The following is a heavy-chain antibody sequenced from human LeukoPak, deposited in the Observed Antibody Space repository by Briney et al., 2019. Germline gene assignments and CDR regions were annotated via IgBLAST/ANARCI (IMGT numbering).Heavy chain of an antibody. CDR1: GGSISSGDYY. D-gene: IGHD3-9*01. CDR2: IYYSGIT. V-gene: IGHV4-30-4*01. Sequence: PSQTLSLTCTVSGGSISSGDYYWSWIRQPPGKGLEWIGYIYYSGITYYNPSLKSRVTISVDTPKNQFSLKLSSVTAADTAVYYGARVQYDILTGYPDLFDYWGQGTLVTVSS. J-gene: IGHJ4*02. CDR3: ARVQYDILTGYPDLFDY.